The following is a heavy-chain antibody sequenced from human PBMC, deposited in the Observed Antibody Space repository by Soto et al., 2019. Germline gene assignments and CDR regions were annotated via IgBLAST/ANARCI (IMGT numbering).Heavy chain of an antibody. CDR2: IYYSGST. V-gene: IGHV4-59*01. Sequence: QVQLQESGPGLVKPSETLSLTCTVSGGSISSSYWSWIRQPPGKGLEWIGSIYYSGSTDYNPSLKRRVTISVDTSKNQCSLKLSSVTAADTAVYYCARDGDYGGNSEYFQYWGQGTLVTVSS. J-gene: IGHJ1*01. CDR1: GGSISSSY. D-gene: IGHD4-17*01. CDR3: ARDGDYGGNSEYFQY.